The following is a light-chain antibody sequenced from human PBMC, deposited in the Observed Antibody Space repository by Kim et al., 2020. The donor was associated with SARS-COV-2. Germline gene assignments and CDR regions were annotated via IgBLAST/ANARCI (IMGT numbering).Light chain of an antibody. J-gene: IGLJ1*01. CDR3: SSYTSSSTLDYV. V-gene: IGLV2-14*03. Sequence: ITISCTGPSSDVGGYNYVSWYQQHPGKAPKLMIYDVSNRPSGVSNRFSGSKSGNTASLTISGLQAEDEADYYCSSYTSSSTLDYVFGTGTKVTVL. CDR1: SSDVGGYNY. CDR2: DVS.